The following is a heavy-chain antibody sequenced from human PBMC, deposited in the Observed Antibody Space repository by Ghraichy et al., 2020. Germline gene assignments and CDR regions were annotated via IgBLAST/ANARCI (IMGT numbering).Heavy chain of an antibody. D-gene: IGHD2-15*01. CDR3: ARQTGYCSGGSCYSGWYFDY. J-gene: IGHJ4*02. Sequence: ESLNISCTVSGGSISSTNYYWGWIRQSPGKGLEWIGSLHYSGITYYNPSLKSRVTISVDTSKNQFSLKLSSVTAADTAVYFCARQTGYCSGGSCYSGWYFDYWGQGTLVTVSS. CDR1: GGSISSTNYY. V-gene: IGHV4-39*07. CDR2: LHYSGIT.